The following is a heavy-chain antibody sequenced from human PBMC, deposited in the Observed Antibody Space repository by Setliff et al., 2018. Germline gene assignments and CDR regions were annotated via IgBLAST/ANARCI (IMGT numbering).Heavy chain of an antibody. V-gene: IGHV1-18*01. J-gene: IGHJ4*02. CDR2: ISAYNGNT. Sequence: ASVKVSCKASGYTFTSYGISWVRQAPGQGLEWMGWISAYNGNTNYAQKFQGRVTMTTDTSTSTVYMELRSLRSDDTAVYYCARDREGIIVGVPSVWGQGTLVTVS. D-gene: IGHD1-26*01. CDR1: GYTFTSYG. CDR3: ARDREGIIVGVPSV.